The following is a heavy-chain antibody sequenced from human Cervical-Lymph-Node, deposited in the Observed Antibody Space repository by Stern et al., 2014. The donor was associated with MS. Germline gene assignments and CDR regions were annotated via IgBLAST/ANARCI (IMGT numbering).Heavy chain of an antibody. CDR3: AKVAEQVVGFYFDY. D-gene: IGHD6-19*01. CDR2: ISGNAGTT. J-gene: IGHJ4*02. Sequence: EVQLVESGGDFVQPGGPLRLSCAASGFTFRSFVMHWIRQAPGKGLEWVSGISGNAGTTYYAESLKGRFTVSRDNSKNTLYLKLNSLRAEDTAVYFCAKVAEQVVGFYFDYWGQGTLVTVSS. V-gene: IGHV3-23*04. CDR1: GFTFRSFV.